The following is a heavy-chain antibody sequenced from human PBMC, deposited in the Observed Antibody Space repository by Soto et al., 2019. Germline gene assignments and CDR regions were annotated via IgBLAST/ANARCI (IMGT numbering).Heavy chain of an antibody. V-gene: IGHV5-10-1*01. D-gene: IGHD1-26*01. CDR3: ARVGATTLQYFDS. CDR2: IEPRDSYT. CDR1: GYRFTSYW. Sequence: ESLKISCQVSGYRFTSYWLTWVRQVPGKGLECLGRIEPRDSYTNYSPSFQGHVTISVDKSIKTAYLQWNSLKASDTAIYYCARVGATTLQYFDSLGQGTLVTVSS. J-gene: IGHJ4*02.